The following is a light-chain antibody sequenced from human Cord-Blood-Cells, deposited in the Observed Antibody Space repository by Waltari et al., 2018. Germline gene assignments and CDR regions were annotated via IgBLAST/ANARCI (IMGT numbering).Light chain of an antibody. CDR3: CSYAGSSTWV. Sequence: QSALPQPASVSGYPGQSITISCTGTSSDVGSYNLVSWYQQHPGKAPKLMIYEGSKRPSGVSNRFSGSKSGNTASLTISGLQAEDEADYYCCSYAGSSTWVFGGGTKLTFL. CDR2: EGS. CDR1: SSDVGSYNL. V-gene: IGLV2-23*01. J-gene: IGLJ3*02.